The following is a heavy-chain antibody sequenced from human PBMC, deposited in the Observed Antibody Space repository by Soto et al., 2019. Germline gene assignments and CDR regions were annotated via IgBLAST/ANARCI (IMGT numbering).Heavy chain of an antibody. CDR3: ARQPATTYGSAGPPDV. J-gene: IGHJ6*02. D-gene: IGHD3-10*01. V-gene: IGHV4-39*01. CDR2: IDYSGST. CDR1: GGSISSSSYY. Sequence: QLQLQESGPGLVKPSETLSLTCTVSGGSISSSSYYWGWIRQPPGKGLEWIGSIDYSGSTYYNPSLKSRVTISVDTSKNQFFLKLSSVTAADTAVYYCARQPATTYGSAGPPDVWGQGTTVTVSS.